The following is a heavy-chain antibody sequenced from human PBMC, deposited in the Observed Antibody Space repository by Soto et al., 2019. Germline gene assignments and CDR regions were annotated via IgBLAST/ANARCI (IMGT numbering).Heavy chain of an antibody. Sequence: PSETLSLTCTVSGGSVDSNRYYWAWIRQPPGKGLEWIGYIYYSGSTYYNPSLKSRVTISVDRSKNQFSLKLSSVTAADTAVYYCARDQGDSDSSGYYRRAFDIWGQGTMVTVSS. CDR1: GGSVDSNRYY. J-gene: IGHJ3*02. D-gene: IGHD3-22*01. CDR3: ARDQGDSDSSGYYRRAFDI. V-gene: IGHV4-39*07. CDR2: IYYSGST.